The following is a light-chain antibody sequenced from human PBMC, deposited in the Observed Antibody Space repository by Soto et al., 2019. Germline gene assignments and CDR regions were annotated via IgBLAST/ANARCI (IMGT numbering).Light chain of an antibody. CDR3: SSYTSSSPYV. Sequence: QSALTQPASVSGSPGQSITIACTGTSSVVGGYNYVSWYQQYPGKAPRLVISDVSNRPSGVSNRFSGSKSGNSASLTISGLQAEDEADYYCSSYTSSSPYVFGTGTKVTV. CDR1: SSVVGGYNY. J-gene: IGLJ1*01. CDR2: DVS. V-gene: IGLV2-14*01.